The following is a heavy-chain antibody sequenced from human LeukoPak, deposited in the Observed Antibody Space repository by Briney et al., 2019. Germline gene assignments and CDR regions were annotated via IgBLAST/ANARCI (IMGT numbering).Heavy chain of an antibody. CDR1: GDSGSSSSSA. CDR2: TYYRSKWYN. Sequence: SQTLSLTCPISGDSGSSSSSAWNWVRQSPSRGLEWLGRTYYRSKWYNDYAESVKSRIAINPDTSKNQFSLHLNSVTPEDTAVYDCVRGGHFGYWGQGTLVTVSS. CDR3: VRGGHFGY. D-gene: IGHD3-16*01. J-gene: IGHJ4*02. V-gene: IGHV6-1*01.